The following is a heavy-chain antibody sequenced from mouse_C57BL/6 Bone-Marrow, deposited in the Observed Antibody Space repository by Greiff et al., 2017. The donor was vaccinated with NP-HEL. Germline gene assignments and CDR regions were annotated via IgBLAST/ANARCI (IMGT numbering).Heavy chain of an antibody. CDR2: IYPSDSET. J-gene: IGHJ2*01. CDR1: GYTFTSYW. V-gene: IGHV1-61*01. Sequence: QVQLQQPGAELVMPGSSVKLSCKASGYTFTSYWMHWVKQRPGQGLEWIGNIYPSDSETHYNQKFKDKATLTVDKSSSTAYMQLSSLTSEDSAVYYCAREGSTTVVATDFDYWGQGTTLTVSS. CDR3: AREGSTTVVATDFDY. D-gene: IGHD1-1*01.